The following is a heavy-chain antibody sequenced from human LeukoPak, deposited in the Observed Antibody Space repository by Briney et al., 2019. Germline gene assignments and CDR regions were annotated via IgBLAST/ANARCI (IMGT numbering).Heavy chain of an antibody. V-gene: IGHV3-23*01. Sequence: GGSLRLSCVVSGFTFSRYGMSWVRQAPGKGLEWVSGISGSGGSTYYADSVKGRFTISRDNSKNTLYLQMNSLRAEDTAVYYCAREGGSSPLFDYWGQGTLVTVSS. CDR1: GFTFSRYG. D-gene: IGHD3-16*01. CDR2: ISGSGGST. CDR3: AREGGSSPLFDY. J-gene: IGHJ4*02.